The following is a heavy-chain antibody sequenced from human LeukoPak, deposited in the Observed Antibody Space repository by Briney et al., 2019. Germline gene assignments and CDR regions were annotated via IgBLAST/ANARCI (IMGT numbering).Heavy chain of an antibody. J-gene: IGHJ4*02. CDR2: ISGSGGTT. CDR1: GFTVSSNY. Sequence: GGSLRLSCAASGFTVSSNYMSWVRQAPGKGLEWVSGISGSGGTTYYPDSVKGRFTISRDNSKNTLYLQMNSLRAEDTAVYYCAKARSGYDFDYWGQGTLVTVSS. V-gene: IGHV3-23*01. CDR3: AKARSGYDFDY. D-gene: IGHD5-12*01.